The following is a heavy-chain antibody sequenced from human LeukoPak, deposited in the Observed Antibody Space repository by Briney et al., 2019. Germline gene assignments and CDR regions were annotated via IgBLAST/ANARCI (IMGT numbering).Heavy chain of an antibody. V-gene: IGHV3-11*01. CDR1: GFTFRDYY. CDR2: ISSSGSTI. D-gene: IGHD2-15*01. CDR3: ANSLSAFDI. Sequence: GGSLRLSCAASGFTFRDYYMSWIREAPGKGLEGVSYISSSGSTIYYADSVKGRFTISRDNAKNSLYLQMNSLSAEDAAVYYCANSLSAFDIWGQGTMVTVSS. J-gene: IGHJ3*02.